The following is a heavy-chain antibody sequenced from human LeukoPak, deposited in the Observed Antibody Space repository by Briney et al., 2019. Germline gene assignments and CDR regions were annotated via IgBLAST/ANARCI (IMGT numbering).Heavy chain of an antibody. CDR1: GYTFTGYY. D-gene: IGHD3-10*01. Sequence: ASVKVSCKASGYTFTGYYMHWVRQAPGQGLEWMGWINPNSGGTNYAQKFQGRDTMTRDTSISTAYMELSRLRSDDTAVYYCARISQLLWFGESFDYWGQGTLVTVSS. V-gene: IGHV1-2*02. CDR3: ARISQLLWFGESFDY. J-gene: IGHJ4*02. CDR2: INPNSGGT.